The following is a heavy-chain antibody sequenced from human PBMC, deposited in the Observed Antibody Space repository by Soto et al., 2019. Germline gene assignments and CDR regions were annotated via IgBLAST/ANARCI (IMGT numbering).Heavy chain of an antibody. D-gene: IGHD1-1*01. Sequence: QLLEPGGGLVQPGGSLRLSCAASGFTFSSSAMSWVRQAPGKGLECVSTISGSGGSTYTADSVKGRLTISRDNSKNTLYVQMNSRRAEDTAVYYCAIDRMTTIDYWGQGTLVTVSS. V-gene: IGHV3-23*01. CDR2: ISGSGGST. CDR1: GFTFSSSA. J-gene: IGHJ4*02. CDR3: AIDRMTTIDY.